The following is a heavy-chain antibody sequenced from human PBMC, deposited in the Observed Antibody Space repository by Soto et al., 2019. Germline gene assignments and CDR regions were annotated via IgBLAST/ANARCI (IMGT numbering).Heavy chain of an antibody. D-gene: IGHD3-10*01. CDR3: AKKYYFGSGSYVFYFDY. J-gene: IGHJ4*02. V-gene: IGHV3-23*01. CDR1: GFTFSNYA. Sequence: EVQLLESGGGSVQPGGSLRLSCAASGFTFSNYAMTWVRQAPGKGLEWVSTMSGTAGNTYYADSVKGRSTISRDNSKNALYLQMSSLRAEDTAVYYCAKKYYFGSGSYVFYFDYWGQGTLVTVSS. CDR2: MSGTAGNT.